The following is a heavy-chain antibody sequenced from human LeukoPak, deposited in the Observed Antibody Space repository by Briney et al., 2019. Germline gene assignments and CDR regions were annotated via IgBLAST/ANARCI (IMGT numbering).Heavy chain of an antibody. CDR3: PRSLGGSWFNWFDP. CDR1: GFTFSSYW. V-gene: IGHV3-7*01. Sequence: GGSLRLSCAASGFTFSSYWMSWVRQAPGKGLEWVANIKQDGSEKYYVDSVKGRFTISRDNAKNSLYLQMNSLRAEDTAVYYCPRSLGGSWFNWFDPWGQGTLVTVSS. CDR2: IKQDGSEK. D-gene: IGHD6-13*01. J-gene: IGHJ5*02.